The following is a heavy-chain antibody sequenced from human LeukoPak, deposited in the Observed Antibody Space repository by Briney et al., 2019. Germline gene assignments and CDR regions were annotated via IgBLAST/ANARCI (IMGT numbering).Heavy chain of an antibody. CDR1: GFTFSSYG. V-gene: IGHV3-21*01. Sequence: NAGGSLRLSCAASGFTFSSYGMHWVRQAPGKGLEWVSSISSSSSYIYYADSAKGRFTISRDNAKNSLYLQMNSLRAEDTAVYYCARSRIVLMVYDDDYWGQGTLVTVSS. CDR3: ARSRIVLMVYDDDY. J-gene: IGHJ4*02. CDR2: ISSSSSYI. D-gene: IGHD2-8*01.